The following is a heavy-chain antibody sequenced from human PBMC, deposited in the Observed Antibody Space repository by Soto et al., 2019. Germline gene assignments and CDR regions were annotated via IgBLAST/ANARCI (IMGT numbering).Heavy chain of an antibody. D-gene: IGHD6-19*01. CDR3: ARGEDTAVAGLWDH. CDR2: IYNTGST. J-gene: IGHJ4*02. Sequence: SETLSLTCTVSGGSIGTYYWSWIRQPPVKVLEWVGYIYNTGSTNYNPSLKSRVTISIDTSRNQFSLKLSSVTAADTALYYCARGEDTAVAGLWDHWGQGTLVTVSS. CDR1: GGSIGTYY. V-gene: IGHV4-59*01.